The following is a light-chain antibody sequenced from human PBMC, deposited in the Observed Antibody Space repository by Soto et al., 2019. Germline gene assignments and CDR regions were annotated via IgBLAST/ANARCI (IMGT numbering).Light chain of an antibody. V-gene: IGLV2-14*01. Sequence: QSALTQPASVSGSPGQSITISCTGTSSDVGGYNYVSWYQKHPGKAPKLMIYEVSNRPSGVSNRFSVSRSGNTASLTISGLQAEDEADYYCRSYTSSSTLVFGGGTKLTVL. CDR1: SSDVGGYNY. CDR2: EVS. CDR3: RSYTSSSTLV. J-gene: IGLJ3*02.